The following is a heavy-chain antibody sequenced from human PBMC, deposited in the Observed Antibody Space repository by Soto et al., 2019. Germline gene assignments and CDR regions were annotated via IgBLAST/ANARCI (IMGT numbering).Heavy chain of an antibody. CDR1: GYTFTGYY. Sequence: VKVSCKASGYTFTGYYMHWVRQAPGQGLEWMGWINPNSGGTNYAQKFQGRVTMTRDTSISTAYMELSRLRSDDTAVYYCARLRISSSHYYYYYGMDVWGQGTTVTVSS. D-gene: IGHD6-6*01. J-gene: IGHJ6*02. CDR3: ARLRISSSHYYYYYGMDV. CDR2: INPNSGGT. V-gene: IGHV1-2*02.